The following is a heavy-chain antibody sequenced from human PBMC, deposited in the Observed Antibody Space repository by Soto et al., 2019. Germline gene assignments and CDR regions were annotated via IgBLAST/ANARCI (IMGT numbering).Heavy chain of an antibody. CDR2: TNPSSGAT. J-gene: IGHJ6*02. CDR1: GYTFIGHY. Sequence: QVQLVQSGAEVKKPGASVKVSCKASGYTFIGHYLHWVRQAPGQGLEWLGWTNPSSGATNFAQKFQGRVTMTRDTSISTAYLELSRLRSDDTAIYSCASEAGTTGNSYLGMDVWGHGPTVTVS. D-gene: IGHD1-7*01. V-gene: IGHV1-2*02. CDR3: ASEAGTTGNSYLGMDV.